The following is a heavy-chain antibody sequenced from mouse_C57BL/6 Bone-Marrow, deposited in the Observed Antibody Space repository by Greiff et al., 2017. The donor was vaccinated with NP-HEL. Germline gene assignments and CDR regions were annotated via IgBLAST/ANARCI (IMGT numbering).Heavy chain of an antibody. CDR3: AYGSSYNFDY. J-gene: IGHJ2*01. CDR2: INPYNGGT. Sequence: VHVKQSGPVLVKPGASVKMSCKASGYTFTDYYMNWVKQSHGKSLEWIGVINPYNGGTSYNQKFKGKATLTVDKSSSTAYMELNSLTSEDSAVYYCAYGSSYNFDYWGQGTTLTVSS. V-gene: IGHV1-19*01. CDR1: GYTFTDYY. D-gene: IGHD1-1*01.